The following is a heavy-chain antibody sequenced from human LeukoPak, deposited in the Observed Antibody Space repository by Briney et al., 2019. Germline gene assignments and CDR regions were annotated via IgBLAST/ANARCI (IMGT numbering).Heavy chain of an antibody. J-gene: IGHJ4*02. D-gene: IGHD6-19*01. CDR3: AKDLHGSGWYYFDY. Sequence: PGGSLRLSCVVSGFTFSGYGMHWVHQAPGKGLEWVAFIRYDGSNKYYADSVKGRFTISRDNSKNTLYLQMNSLRAEDTAVYYCAKDLHGSGWYYFDYWGQGTLVTVSS. CDR1: GFTFSGYG. CDR2: IRYDGSNK. V-gene: IGHV3-30*02.